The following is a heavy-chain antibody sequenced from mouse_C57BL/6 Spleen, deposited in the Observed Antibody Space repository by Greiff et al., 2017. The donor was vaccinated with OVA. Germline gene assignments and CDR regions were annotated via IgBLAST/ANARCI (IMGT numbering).Heavy chain of an antibody. D-gene: IGHD2-5*01. CDR2: IRNKANGYTT. J-gene: IGHJ1*03. Sequence: EVHLVESGGGLVQPGGSLSLSCAASGFTFTDYYMSWVRQPPGKALEWLGFIRNKANGYTTEYSVSVKGRFTISRDNYPSILYLQMNALRDEDSATYYCARFYSNYGYFDVWGTETTVTVSS. CDR1: GFTFTDYY. V-gene: IGHV7-3*01. CDR3: ARFYSNYGYFDV.